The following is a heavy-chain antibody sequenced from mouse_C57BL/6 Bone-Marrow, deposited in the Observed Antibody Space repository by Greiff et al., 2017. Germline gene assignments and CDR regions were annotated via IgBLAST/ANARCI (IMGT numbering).Heavy chain of an antibody. J-gene: IGHJ1*03. D-gene: IGHD2-3*01. CDR3: ARRDGYHWYFDV. V-gene: IGHV1-69*01. Sequence: QQSCKASGYTFTSYWMHWVKQRPGQGLEWIGEIDPSDSYTNYNQKFKGKSTLTVDKSSSTAYMQLSSLTSEDSAVYYCARRDGYHWYFDVWGTGTTVTVSS. CDR1: GYTFTSYW. CDR2: IDPSDSYT.